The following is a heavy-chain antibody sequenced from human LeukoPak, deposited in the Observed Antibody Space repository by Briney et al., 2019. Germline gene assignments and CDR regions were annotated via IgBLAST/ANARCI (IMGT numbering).Heavy chain of an antibody. J-gene: IGHJ4*02. CDR2: IIPIFGTA. CDR1: GGTFSSYA. CDR3: ARGTPLVWELQPFDY. Sequence: GASVKVSCKASGGTFSSYAISWVRQAPGQGLEWMGGIIPIFGTANYAQKFQGRVTITADESTSTAYMELRSLRSDDTAVYYCARGTPLVWELQPFDYWGQGTLVTVSS. V-gene: IGHV1-69*13. D-gene: IGHD1-26*01.